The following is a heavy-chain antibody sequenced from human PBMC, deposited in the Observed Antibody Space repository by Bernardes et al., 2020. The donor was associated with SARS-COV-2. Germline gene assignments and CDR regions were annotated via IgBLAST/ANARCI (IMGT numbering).Heavy chain of an antibody. CDR2: INQSGNT. V-gene: IGHV4-34*01. D-gene: IGHD6-19*01. CDR1: GGSLSGHY. Sequence: SETLSLTCAVFGGSLSGHYWSWIRQPPGKGLEWIGEINQSGNTKYNPSLKSRVTISVDRSKNQFSLKVDSVTAADTAVYYCARTPTVAGFDFWGQGTLVTVSS. J-gene: IGHJ4*02. CDR3: ARTPTVAGFDF.